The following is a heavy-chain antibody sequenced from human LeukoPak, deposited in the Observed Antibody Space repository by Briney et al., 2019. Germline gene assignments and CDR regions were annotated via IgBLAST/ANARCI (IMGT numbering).Heavy chain of an antibody. CDR1: GYTFTSYG. V-gene: IGHV1-18*01. D-gene: IGHD3-10*01. CDR2: ISAYNGST. Sequence: ASVKVSCKASGYTFTSYGISWVRQAPGQGLEWMGWISAYNGSTNYAQKLQGRVTMTTDTSTSTAYMELRSLRSDDTAVYYCARVLFSMVRGVIPVPYYFDYWGQGTLVTVSS. J-gene: IGHJ4*02. CDR3: ARVLFSMVRGVIPVPYYFDY.